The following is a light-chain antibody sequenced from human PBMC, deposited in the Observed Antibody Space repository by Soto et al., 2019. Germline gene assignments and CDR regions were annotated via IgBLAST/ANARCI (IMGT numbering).Light chain of an antibody. J-gene: IGKJ1*01. Sequence: EIVLTQSPVTLSVSPGERVTLSCRAGQSVYSNLAWYQQKPGQPPRLLIYGASTRATCIPARFSGFGFGTYFTLTISSQQPEDFAVYYCQHYINWPRTFGQGTNVEIK. CDR2: GAS. CDR1: QSVYSN. CDR3: QHYINWPRT. V-gene: IGKV3-15*01.